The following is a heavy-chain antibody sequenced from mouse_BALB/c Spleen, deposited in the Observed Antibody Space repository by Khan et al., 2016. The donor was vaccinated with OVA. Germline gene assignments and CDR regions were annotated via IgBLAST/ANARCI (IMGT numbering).Heavy chain of an antibody. J-gene: IGHJ3*01. CDR3: ASHLTGSFAY. CDR2: VSSGGYYT. V-gene: IGHV5-6*01. Sequence: EVELVESGGDLVKPGGSLKLSCAASGFTFSSYSMSWVRQTPDKRLEWVATVSSGGYYTYYPDSVKGRFTISRDNAKNTLYLQMSVLKSEDTAMYYCASHLTGSFAYWGQGTLVTVSA. D-gene: IGHD4-1*01. CDR1: GFTFSSYS.